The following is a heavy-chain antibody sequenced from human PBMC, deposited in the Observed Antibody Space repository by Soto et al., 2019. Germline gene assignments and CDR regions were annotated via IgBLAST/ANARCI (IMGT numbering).Heavy chain of an antibody. V-gene: IGHV3-15*01. CDR1: GFSFINAW. J-gene: IGHJ4*02. CDR3: TTAGEGVVGAHYFES. D-gene: IGHD2-2*01. Sequence: EVQLVETGGGLVEPGGSLRLSCAASGFSFINAWMHWVRQAPGKGLEWVGLVKGKGSGGTSDYAAPVRGRFTISRDDSKNTLYLRMNSLKIEDTARYYCTTAGEGVVGAHYFESWGQGTLVTVSS. CDR2: VKGKGSGGTS.